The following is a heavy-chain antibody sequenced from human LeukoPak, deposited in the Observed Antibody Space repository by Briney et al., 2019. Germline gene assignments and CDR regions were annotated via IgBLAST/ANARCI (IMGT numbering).Heavy chain of an antibody. V-gene: IGHV3-23*01. CDR2: ISGSGGST. CDR1: GFTFSDYY. D-gene: IGHD5-12*01. Sequence: GGSLRLSCAASGFTFSDYYMSWIRQAPGKGLEWVSAISGSGGSTYYADSVKGRFTISRDNSKNTLYLQMNSLRAEDTAVYYCAKEEWLRKPPTFDYWGQGTLVTVSS. J-gene: IGHJ4*02. CDR3: AKEEWLRKPPTFDY.